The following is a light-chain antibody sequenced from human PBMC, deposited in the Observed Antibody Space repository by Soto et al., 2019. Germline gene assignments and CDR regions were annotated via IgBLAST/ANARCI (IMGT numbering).Light chain of an antibody. CDR3: QQSYSTLSFT. CDR1: QSMSSY. Sequence: DIQMTQSPSSLSASVGDRVTITCRASQSMSSYLNWYQQKPGKAPKLLIYAASSLQSGVPSRFSGSGSGTDFTLTISSLQPEDFATYYCQQSYSTLSFTFGPGTKVDIK. CDR2: AAS. V-gene: IGKV1-39*01. J-gene: IGKJ3*01.